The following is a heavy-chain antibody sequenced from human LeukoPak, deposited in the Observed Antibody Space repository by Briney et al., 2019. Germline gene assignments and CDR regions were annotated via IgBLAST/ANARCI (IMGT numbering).Heavy chain of an antibody. CDR1: GFTFSSYA. CDR3: AKDRYDFWSGHDAFDI. V-gene: IGHV3-23*01. D-gene: IGHD3-3*01. Sequence: GGSLRLSCAASGFTFSSYAMSWVRQAPGKGLEWVSAISGSGGSTYYADSVKGRFTISRDNSKNTLYLQMNSLRAEDTAVYYCAKDRYDFWSGHDAFDIWGQGTMVTVSS. J-gene: IGHJ3*02. CDR2: ISGSGGST.